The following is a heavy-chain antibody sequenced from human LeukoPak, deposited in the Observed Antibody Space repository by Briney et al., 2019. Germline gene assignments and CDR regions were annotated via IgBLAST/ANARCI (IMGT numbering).Heavy chain of an antibody. CDR3: ARTTEGYAGGPGYSYYYYMDV. V-gene: IGHV4-59*01. CDR1: GDSISDSY. Sequence: SETLSLTCNVSGDSISDSYWSWIRQPPGKGLEWLGYVSDSGTTNYNPSFNSRLTISTHTSKNQVPLKLRSVTAADTAVYYCARTTEGYAGGPGYSYYYYMDVWGKGTTVTISS. CDR2: VSDSGTT. D-gene: IGHD5-12*01. J-gene: IGHJ6*03.